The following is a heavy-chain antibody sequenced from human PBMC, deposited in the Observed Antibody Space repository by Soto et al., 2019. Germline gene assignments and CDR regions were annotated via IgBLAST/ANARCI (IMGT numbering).Heavy chain of an antibody. CDR3: AGLRSITIFGVVINYFDY. CDR2: IYYSGST. V-gene: IGHV4-39*01. CDR1: GGSISSSSYY. D-gene: IGHD3-3*01. Sequence: SETLSLTCTVSGGSISSSSYYWGWIRQPPGKGLEWIGSIYYSGSTYYNPSLKSRVTISVDTSKNQFSLKLSSVTAADTAVYYCAGLRSITIFGVVINYFDYWGQGTLVTVSS. J-gene: IGHJ4*02.